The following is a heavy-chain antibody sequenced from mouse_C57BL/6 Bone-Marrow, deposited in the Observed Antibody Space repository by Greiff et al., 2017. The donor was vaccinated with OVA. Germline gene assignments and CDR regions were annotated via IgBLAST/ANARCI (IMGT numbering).Heavy chain of an antibody. CDR1: GFTFSDYG. V-gene: IGHV5-17*01. D-gene: IGHD1-1*01. CDR3: ARAELRDYYAMDY. Sequence: EVKLMESGGGLVKPGGSLKLSCAASGFTFSDYGMHWVRQAPEKGLEWVAYISSGSSTIYYADTVKGRFTISRDHAKNTLCLHMISLRSRNTAMYYCARAELRDYYAMDYWGQGTSVTVSS. J-gene: IGHJ4*01. CDR2: ISSGSSTI.